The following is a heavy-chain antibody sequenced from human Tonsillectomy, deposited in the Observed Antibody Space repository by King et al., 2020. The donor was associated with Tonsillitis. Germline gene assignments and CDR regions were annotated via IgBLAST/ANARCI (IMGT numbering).Heavy chain of an antibody. D-gene: IGHD3-3*01. J-gene: IGHJ4*02. CDR3: AKSGGGGFDY. CDR1: GFTFNTYA. Sequence: VQLVESGGGLVQPGGSLRLSCAASGFTFNTYAMSWVRQAPGKGLEWVSGISGSGGNTYYADSVKGRFTISRDNPKNTLYLQMNSLRAEDTAVFYCAKSGGGGFDYWGRGTLVTVSS. V-gene: IGHV3-23*04. CDR2: ISGSGGNT.